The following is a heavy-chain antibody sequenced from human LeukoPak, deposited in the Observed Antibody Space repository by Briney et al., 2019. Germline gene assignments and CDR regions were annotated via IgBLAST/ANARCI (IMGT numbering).Heavy chain of an antibody. V-gene: IGHV3-33*08. Sequence: QPGGSLRLSCAASGFTVSSNYMSWVRQAPGKGLEWVAVIWYDGSNKYYADSVKGRFTISRDNSKNTLYLQMNSLRAEDTAVYYCAAHDYWGQGTLVTVSS. J-gene: IGHJ4*02. CDR1: GFTVSSNY. CDR3: AAHDY. CDR2: IWYDGSNK.